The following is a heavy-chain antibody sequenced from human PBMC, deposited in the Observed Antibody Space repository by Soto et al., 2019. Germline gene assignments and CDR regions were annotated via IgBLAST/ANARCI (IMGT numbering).Heavy chain of an antibody. CDR3: ARPFGSGNYYKYYFDY. D-gene: IGHD3-10*01. J-gene: IGHJ4*02. V-gene: IGHV4-59*08. CDR2: IYYSGST. CDR1: GGSSSSYY. Sequence: ASETLSLTCTVSGGSSSSYYWSWIRQPPGKGLEWIGYIYYSGSTNYNPSLKSRVTISVDTSKNQFSLKLHSVTAADTAVYYCARPFGSGNYYKYYFDYWGQGTLVTVSS.